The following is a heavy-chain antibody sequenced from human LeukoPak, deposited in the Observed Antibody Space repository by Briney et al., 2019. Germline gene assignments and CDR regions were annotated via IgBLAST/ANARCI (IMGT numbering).Heavy chain of an antibody. CDR2: ISWNSGKI. J-gene: IGHJ4*02. CDR1: GLTFDDYA. Sequence: PGGSLRLSCAASGLTFDDYAMHWVRQAPGKSLEGVSGISWNSGKIGYADSVKGRFTISRDNAKNSLYLQMNSLRAEDTALYYCAKDFQYGDYSRYFDAWGQGTLVTVSS. CDR3: AKDFQYGDYSRYFDA. D-gene: IGHD4-17*01. V-gene: IGHV3-9*01.